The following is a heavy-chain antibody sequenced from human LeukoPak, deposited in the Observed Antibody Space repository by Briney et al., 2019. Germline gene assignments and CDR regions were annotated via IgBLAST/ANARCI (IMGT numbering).Heavy chain of an antibody. CDR1: GGSISSSSYY. CDR3: ACRIAVAGTLFDY. J-gene: IGHJ4*02. CDR2: IYYSGST. D-gene: IGHD6-19*01. V-gene: IGHV4-39*01. Sequence: PSETLSLTCTVSGGSISSSSYYWGWIRQPPGKGLEWIGSIYYSGSTYYNPSLKSRVTISVDTSKNQFSLKLSPVTAADTAVYYCACRIAVAGTLFDYWGQGTLVTVSS.